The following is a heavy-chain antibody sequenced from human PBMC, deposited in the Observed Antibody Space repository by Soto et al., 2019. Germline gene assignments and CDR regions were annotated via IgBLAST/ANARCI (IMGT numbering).Heavy chain of an antibody. CDR3: ARHRGYYDILTGYYTELNFDY. CDR2: IYYSGTT. D-gene: IGHD3-9*01. J-gene: IGHJ4*02. CDR1: GGSISSSSYY. V-gene: IGHV4-39*01. Sequence: PSETLSLTCTVSGGSISSSSYYWGWIRQPPGKGLVWIGSIYYSGTTYYNPSLKSRVTIFVDTSKNQFSLKLSSVTAADTAVYYCARHRGYYDILTGYYTELNFDYWGQGTLVTVSS.